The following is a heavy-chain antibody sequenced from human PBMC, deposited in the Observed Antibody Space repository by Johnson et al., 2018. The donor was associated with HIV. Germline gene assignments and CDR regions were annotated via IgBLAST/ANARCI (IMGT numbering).Heavy chain of an antibody. D-gene: IGHD6-19*01. Sequence: QVQLVESGGGLVQPGRSLRLSCAASGFTFSSYGMHWVRQAPGKGLEWVAFLRFDGSNEYYADSVKGRFTISRDNSKNTLYIQMNSLTSEDTAVYYCAKDRATGWQNDAFDMWGLGTKVTVSS. V-gene: IGHV3-30*02. CDR1: GFTFSSYG. CDR3: AKDRATGWQNDAFDM. J-gene: IGHJ3*02. CDR2: LRFDGSNE.